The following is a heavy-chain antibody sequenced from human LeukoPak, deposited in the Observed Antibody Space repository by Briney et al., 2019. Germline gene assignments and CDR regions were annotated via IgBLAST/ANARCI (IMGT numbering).Heavy chain of an antibody. Sequence: PGGSLRLSCAASGFAFTNYAMTWVRQAPGKGLAWVSSITGSGGITYYADSVKGRFTISRDNSKNTLYLQMNSLRAEDTAVYYCAKFTPSPQQLVQFDYWGQGTLVTVSS. J-gene: IGHJ4*02. V-gene: IGHV3-23*01. D-gene: IGHD6-13*01. CDR3: AKFTPSPQQLVQFDY. CDR2: ITGSGGIT. CDR1: GFAFTNYA.